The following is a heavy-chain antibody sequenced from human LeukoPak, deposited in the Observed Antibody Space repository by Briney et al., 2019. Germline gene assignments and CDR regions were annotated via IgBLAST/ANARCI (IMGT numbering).Heavy chain of an antibody. CDR2: INSDGSST. CDR3: ARESQYDIWSPGAFDY. CDR1: GFTFSSYW. J-gene: IGHJ4*02. V-gene: IGHV3-74*01. Sequence: GGSLRLSCAASGFTFSSYWMHWVRQAPGKGLVWASRINSDGSSTSYADSVKGRFTISRDNAKNTLYLQMNSLRAEDTVVYYCARESQYDIWSPGAFDYWGQGTLVTVSS. D-gene: IGHD3-9*01.